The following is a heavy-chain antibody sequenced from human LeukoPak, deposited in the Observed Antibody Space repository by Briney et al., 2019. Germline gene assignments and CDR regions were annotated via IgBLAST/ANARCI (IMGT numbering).Heavy chain of an antibody. CDR3: AKEYTPSSPLGELDS. V-gene: IGHV3-30*02. Sequence: PGGSLRLSCAVSGFNLNSFAMHGLRQAPGKGLEGVAVIRHDEANSFYADSVQGRFTISRDTSKKLLYLQINGLRVEDTAVYYCAKEYTPSSPLGELDSWGQGTLVTVSS. J-gene: IGHJ4*02. CDR2: IRHDEANS. CDR1: GFNLNSFA. D-gene: IGHD6-6*01.